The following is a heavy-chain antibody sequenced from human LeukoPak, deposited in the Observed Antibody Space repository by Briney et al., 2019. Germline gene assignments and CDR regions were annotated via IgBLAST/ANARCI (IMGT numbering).Heavy chain of an antibody. CDR2: IYTGGNT. J-gene: IGHJ6*03. V-gene: IGHV3-53*01. Sequence: PGGSLRLSCAASGFNVSSDYMGWVRQAPGKGLEWVSVIYTGGNTYYADSVKGRFTISRDNSKNTLYLQMNSLRAEDTAVYYWARDWDYMDVWGKGTTVSIPS. D-gene: IGHD3-16*01. CDR1: GFNVSSDY. CDR3: ARDWDYMDV.